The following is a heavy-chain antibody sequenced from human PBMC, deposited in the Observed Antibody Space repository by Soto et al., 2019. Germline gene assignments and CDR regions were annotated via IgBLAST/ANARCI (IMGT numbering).Heavy chain of an antibody. CDR2: INPDGGST. CDR3: ARDPRSWNYVGVWDY. J-gene: IGHJ4*02. Sequence: QVQLVQSGAEVKKPGASMKISCKASGYLFMDYYIHWLRQAPGQGLEWMGVINPDGGSTSYAQRFQGRPTVTADTSTSTVFLDLNRVTVDDTAFYFCARDPRSWNYVGVWDYWGQGTLVTVST. CDR1: GYLFMDYY. D-gene: IGHD3-16*01. V-gene: IGHV1-46*01.